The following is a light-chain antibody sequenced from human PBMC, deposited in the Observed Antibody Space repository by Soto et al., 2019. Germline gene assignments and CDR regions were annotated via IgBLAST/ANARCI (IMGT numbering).Light chain of an antibody. J-gene: IGKJ1*01. CDR2: AAS. Sequence: AIRMTQSLASLCASTGDRVIITCRATQDISSYLAWYQQKPGKAPKFLIYAASTLQSGVPSRFSGSGSGTDITLTISCLQSEDFATYYCQQYYSYPRTFGQGTKVEIK. CDR1: QDISSY. CDR3: QQYYSYPRT. V-gene: IGKV1-8*01.